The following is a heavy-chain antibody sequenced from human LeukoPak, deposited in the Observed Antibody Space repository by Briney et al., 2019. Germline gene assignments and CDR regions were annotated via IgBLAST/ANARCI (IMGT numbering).Heavy chain of an antibody. D-gene: IGHD1-26*01. Sequence: GGSLRLSCAASGFSFSTHSMNWVRQAPGKGLEWISFINLDGTDIHYGESVKGRFTISRDNAENSLYLQMHTLRAEDTAVYYCAGDGVGVLPGDAFDIWSQGTMVTVSS. CDR3: AGDGVGVLPGDAFDI. CDR2: INLDGTDI. V-gene: IGHV3-21*05. CDR1: GFSFSTHS. J-gene: IGHJ3*02.